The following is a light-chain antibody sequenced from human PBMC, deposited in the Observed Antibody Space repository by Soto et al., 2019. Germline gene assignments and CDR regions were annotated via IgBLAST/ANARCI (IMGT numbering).Light chain of an antibody. J-gene: IGKJ2*02. Sequence: DIVMTQSPLSLPVTPGEPASISCRSSQSLLHSNGYNYLDWYLQKPGQSPQLLIYLGSNRASGVPDRFSDSGSGTDFTLKISRVEAEDVGVYYCMQALQTPPWTFGQGTKLEIK. V-gene: IGKV2-28*01. CDR2: LGS. CDR3: MQALQTPPWT. CDR1: QSLLHSNGYNY.